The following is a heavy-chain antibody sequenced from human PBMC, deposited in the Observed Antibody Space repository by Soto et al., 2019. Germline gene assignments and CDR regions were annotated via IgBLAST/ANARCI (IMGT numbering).Heavy chain of an antibody. J-gene: IGHJ5*02. Sequence: SETLSLTCGVSGGTIRSPDWWTWVRQPPGKGLEWIGEIFQSGSTNYTPSLESRVTISVDKSKNQFSLTLTPVTAADTAVYFCARGRGRYSSGWSWFDPWGQGILVTVSS. CDR1: GGTIRSPDW. CDR3: ARGRGRYSSGWSWFDP. CDR2: IFQSGST. D-gene: IGHD6-19*01. V-gene: IGHV4-4*02.